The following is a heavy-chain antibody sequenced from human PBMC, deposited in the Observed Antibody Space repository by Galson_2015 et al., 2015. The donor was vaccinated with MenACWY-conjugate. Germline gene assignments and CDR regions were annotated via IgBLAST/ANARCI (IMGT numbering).Heavy chain of an antibody. V-gene: IGHV3-23*01. CDR1: GFTFSSSA. D-gene: IGHD2-2*01. Sequence: SLRLSCAASGFTFSSSAVSWVRQAPGKGLAWVSAISGSGGSTYYADSVKGRFTISRGNSKNTLYLQMNSLRAEDTAVYYCAKAPGPDCSSTSCYPWYYYGMDVWGQGTTVTVSS. CDR3: AKAPGPDCSSTSCYPWYYYGMDV. J-gene: IGHJ6*02. CDR2: ISGSGGST.